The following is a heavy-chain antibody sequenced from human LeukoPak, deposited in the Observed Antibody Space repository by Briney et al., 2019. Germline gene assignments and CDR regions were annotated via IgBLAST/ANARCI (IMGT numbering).Heavy chain of an antibody. Sequence: PGGSLRLSCAASGFSFSSYWMSWVRQTPENGLELVGNIDRDGAVRNYMDSLKGRCTISRDNGKKSLYLEINSLRADDTAVYYCARDPGSSAFDLWGRGALVTVSS. CDR2: IDRDGAVR. D-gene: IGHD1-14*01. J-gene: IGHJ4*02. CDR1: GFSFSSYW. CDR3: ARDPGSSAFDL. V-gene: IGHV3-7*01.